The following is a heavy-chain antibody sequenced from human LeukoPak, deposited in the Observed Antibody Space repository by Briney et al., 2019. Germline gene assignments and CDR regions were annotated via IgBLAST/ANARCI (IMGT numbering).Heavy chain of an antibody. Sequence: GGSLRLSCAASGFTFSSYAMSWVRQAPGKGLEWVSYISSSTSTIYYADSVKGRFTISRDNAKNSLYLQMNSLRAEDTAVYYCARDCSGGSCYSGWGFYYGLDVWGQGTTVTVSS. CDR1: GFTFSSYA. D-gene: IGHD2-15*01. V-gene: IGHV3-48*04. CDR2: ISSSTSTI. CDR3: ARDCSGGSCYSGWGFYYGLDV. J-gene: IGHJ6*02.